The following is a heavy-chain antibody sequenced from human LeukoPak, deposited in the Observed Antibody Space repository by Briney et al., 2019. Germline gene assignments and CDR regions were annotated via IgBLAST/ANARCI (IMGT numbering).Heavy chain of an antibody. CDR2: ISGSGGST. CDR1: GFTFSSYA. D-gene: IGHD2-8*01. J-gene: IGHJ6*03. Sequence: GGSLRLSCAASGFTFSSYAMSWVRQAPGKGLEWVSAISGSGGSTYYADSVKGRFTISRDNSKNTLYLQMNSLRAEDTAVYYCAKDVLFRYYYYYMDVWGKGTTVTVSS. CDR3: AKDVLFRYYYYYMDV. V-gene: IGHV3-23*01.